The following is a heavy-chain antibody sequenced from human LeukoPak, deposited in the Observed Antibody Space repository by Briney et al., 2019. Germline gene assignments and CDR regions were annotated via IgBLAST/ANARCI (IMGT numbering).Heavy chain of an antibody. V-gene: IGHV4-30-4*07. D-gene: IGHD6-13*01. Sequence: TTSETLSLTCAVSGGSISSGGYSWTWIRQPPGKGLECIGHIYYSGTTYYNPSLKSRVTISLDTSKNQFSLRLTSVTAADTAVYYCARGSSSWLDYYIDVWVKGTTVTVSS. CDR1: GGSISSGGYS. J-gene: IGHJ6*03. CDR2: IYYSGTT. CDR3: ARGSSSWLDYYIDV.